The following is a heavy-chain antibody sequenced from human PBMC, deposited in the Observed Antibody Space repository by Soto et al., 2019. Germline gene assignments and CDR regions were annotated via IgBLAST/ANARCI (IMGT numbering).Heavy chain of an antibody. Sequence: GGSLRLSCAASGFTFSSYSMNWVRQAPGKGLEWVSSISSSSSYIYYADSVKGRFTISRDNAKNSLYLQMNSLRDEDTAVYYCARDMTYDILTGSFYYYGMDVWGQGTTVTVSS. V-gene: IGHV3-21*01. D-gene: IGHD3-9*01. CDR1: GFTFSSYS. J-gene: IGHJ6*02. CDR3: ARDMTYDILTGSFYYYGMDV. CDR2: ISSSSSYI.